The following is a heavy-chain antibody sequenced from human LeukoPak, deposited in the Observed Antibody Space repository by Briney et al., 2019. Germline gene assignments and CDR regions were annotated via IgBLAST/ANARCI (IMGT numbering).Heavy chain of an antibody. J-gene: IGHJ4*02. D-gene: IGHD3-3*01. CDR2: IYYSGST. CDR1: GGSISSSSYY. CDR3: ASGGITIFGVVIKTFDY. Sequence: PSETLSLTCTVSGGSISSSSYYWGWIRQPPGKGLEWGGCIYYSGSTYYNPSLKSRVTISVDTSKNQFSLKLSSVTAADTAVYYCASGGITIFGVVIKTFDYWGQGTLVTVSS. V-gene: IGHV4-39*01.